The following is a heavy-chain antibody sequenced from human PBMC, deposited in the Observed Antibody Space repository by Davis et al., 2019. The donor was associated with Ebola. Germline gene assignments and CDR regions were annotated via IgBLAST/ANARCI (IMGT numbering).Heavy chain of an antibody. J-gene: IGHJ4*02. D-gene: IGHD3-22*01. Sequence: SETLSLTCTVSGGSISSSSYYWSWIRQPPGKGLEWIGYIYYSGSTNYNPSLKSRVTISVDTSKNQLSLKLSSVTAADTAVYYCARVYYYDSSFDYWGQGTLVTVSS. V-gene: IGHV4-61*05. CDR2: IYYSGST. CDR1: GGSISSSSYY. CDR3: ARVYYYDSSFDY.